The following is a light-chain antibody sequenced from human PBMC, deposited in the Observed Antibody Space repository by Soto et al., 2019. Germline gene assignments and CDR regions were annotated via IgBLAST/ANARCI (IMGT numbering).Light chain of an antibody. CDR1: SGDVGRYDY. Sequence: QPVLAQPASVSGSPGQSITISCIGTSGDVGRYDYVSWYQQHPGKAPKLIIHEVSGRPSGVSDRFSGAKSGNTASLTISGLQAEDEADYYCSSYATTSHVFGTGTKLTVL. CDR3: SSYATTSHV. V-gene: IGLV2-14*01. CDR2: EVS. J-gene: IGLJ1*01.